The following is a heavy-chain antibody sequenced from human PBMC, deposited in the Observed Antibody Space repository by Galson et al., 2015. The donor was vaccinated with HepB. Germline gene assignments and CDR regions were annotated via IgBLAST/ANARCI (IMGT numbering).Heavy chain of an antibody. D-gene: IGHD5-24*01. CDR1: GGSISSGSYY. CDR3: ARASRDGYNVY. Sequence: TLSLTCTVSGGSISSGSYYWSWIRQPAGKGLEWIGRIYTSGSTNYNPSLKSRVTISVDTSKNQFSLKLSSVTAADTAVYYCARASRDGYNVYWGQGTLVTVSS. V-gene: IGHV4-61*02. J-gene: IGHJ4*02. CDR2: IYTSGST.